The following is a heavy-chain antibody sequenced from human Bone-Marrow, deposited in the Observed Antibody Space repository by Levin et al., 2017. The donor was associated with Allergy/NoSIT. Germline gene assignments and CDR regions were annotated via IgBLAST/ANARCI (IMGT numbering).Heavy chain of an antibody. CDR1: GFTFDDYA. CDR2: VSWNGVSI. Sequence: SLKISCAASGFTFDDYAMHWVRQTPGKGLEWVSGVSWNGVSIDYGDSVKGRFTISRDNAKSSVYLQMNSLRPEDTALYFCAKASDILTNSDALDIWGQGTMVTVSS. D-gene: IGHD3-9*01. CDR3: AKASDILTNSDALDI. J-gene: IGHJ3*02. V-gene: IGHV3-9*01.